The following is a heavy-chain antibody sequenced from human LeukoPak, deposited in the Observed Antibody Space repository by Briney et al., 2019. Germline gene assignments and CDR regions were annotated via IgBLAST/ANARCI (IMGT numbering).Heavy chain of an antibody. V-gene: IGHV3-23*01. CDR2: ICGSGGST. CDR1: GFTFSSYA. D-gene: IGHD6-13*01. Sequence: GGSLRLSCAASGFTFSSYAMSWVRQAPGKGLEWVSAICGSGGSTYYADSVKGRFTISRDNSKNTLYLQMNSLRAEDTAVYYCATLPGVFSPGGYGMDFWGQGTTVTVSS. CDR3: ATLPGVFSPGGYGMDF. J-gene: IGHJ6*02.